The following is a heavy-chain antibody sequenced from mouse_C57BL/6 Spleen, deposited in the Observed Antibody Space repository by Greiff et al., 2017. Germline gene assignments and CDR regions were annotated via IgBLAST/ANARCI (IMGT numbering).Heavy chain of an antibody. CDR1: GYSFTDYY. D-gene: IGHD1-1*01. Sequence: LVKPGASVKISCKASGYSFTDYYINLVKQRPGQGIERIGWIYPGRGNTKYNEKVNGKATWTVDTSSSTAYMQLSSLTSEDSAVYFCARRTAVVAYYFDYWGQGTTLTVSS. V-gene: IGHV1-84*01. CDR2: IYPGRGNT. J-gene: IGHJ2*01. CDR3: ARRTAVVAYYFDY.